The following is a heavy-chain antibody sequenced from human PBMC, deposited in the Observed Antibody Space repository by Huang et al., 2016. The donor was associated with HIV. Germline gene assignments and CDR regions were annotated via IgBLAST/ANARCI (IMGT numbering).Heavy chain of an antibody. CDR1: STCGSS. V-gene: IGHV4-30-2*03. Sequence: STCGSSSCWIRQTPGKGLEWIGNFYYSGDAYYTPSLKHRVSISIDTSKSQFSLRLSTVIATDTAVYYCASGEYGKNAYDIWGQGTVVTVSA. J-gene: IGHJ3*02. CDR2: FYYSGDA. CDR3: ASGEYGKNAYDI. D-gene: IGHD2-2*01.